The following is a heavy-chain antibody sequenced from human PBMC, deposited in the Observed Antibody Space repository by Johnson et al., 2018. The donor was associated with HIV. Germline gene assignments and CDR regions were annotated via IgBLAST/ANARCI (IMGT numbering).Heavy chain of an antibody. CDR3: AKDRIAVAGNDAFDI. V-gene: IGHV3-30-3*01. CDR1: GFTFSSYA. CDR2: ISYDGSNK. Sequence: VQLVESGGGVVQPGRSLRLSCAASGFTFSSYAMHWVRQAPGKGLEWVAVISYDGSNKYYADSVKGRFTISRENAKNSLYLQMNSLRAEDTAVYYCAKDRIAVAGNDAFDIWGQGTMVTVS. D-gene: IGHD6-19*01. J-gene: IGHJ3*02.